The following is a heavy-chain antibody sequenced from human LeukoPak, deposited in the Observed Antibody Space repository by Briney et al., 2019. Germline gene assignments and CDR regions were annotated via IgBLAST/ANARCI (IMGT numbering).Heavy chain of an antibody. CDR1: GFTFSSYG. Sequence: GRSLRLSCVASGFTFSSYGMQWVRQAPGKGLEWVALISYDGSNRNHADSVKGRFTISRDNSKNTLYLQMNSLRAEDTAVYYCAKDHGSGWFPNYWGQGTLVTVSS. CDR2: ISYDGSNR. J-gene: IGHJ4*02. CDR3: AKDHGSGWFPNY. V-gene: IGHV3-30*18. D-gene: IGHD6-19*01.